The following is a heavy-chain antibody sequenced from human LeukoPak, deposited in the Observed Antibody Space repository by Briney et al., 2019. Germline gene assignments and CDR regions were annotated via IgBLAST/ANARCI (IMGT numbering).Heavy chain of an antibody. V-gene: IGHV3-15*01. CDR3: TTGDRRVPCYDFDRGHSAMGMVATFVY. CDR1: GFTFSNAW. Sequence: GGSLRLSCAASGFTFSNAWMSWVRQAPGKGLEWVGRIKSKTDGGTTDYAAPVKGRFTISRDDSKNTLYLQMNSLKTEDTAVYYCTTGDRRVPCYDFDRGHSAMGMVATFVYWGQGTLVTVSS. J-gene: IGHJ4*02. D-gene: IGHD5-12*01. CDR2: IKSKTDGGTT.